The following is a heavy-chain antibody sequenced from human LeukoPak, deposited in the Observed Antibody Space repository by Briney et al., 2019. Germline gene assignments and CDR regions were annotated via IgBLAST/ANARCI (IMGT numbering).Heavy chain of an antibody. CDR1: GGTFSSYA. CDR3: ASSGLIAASSLFDY. V-gene: IGHV1-69*04. Sequence: GASVKVSCKASGGTFSSYAISWVRQAPGQGLEWMGRIIPILGIANYAQKFQGRVTITADKSTSTAYMELSSLRSEDTAVYYCASSGLIAASSLFDYWGQGTLVTVSS. J-gene: IGHJ4*02. D-gene: IGHD6-6*01. CDR2: IIPILGIA.